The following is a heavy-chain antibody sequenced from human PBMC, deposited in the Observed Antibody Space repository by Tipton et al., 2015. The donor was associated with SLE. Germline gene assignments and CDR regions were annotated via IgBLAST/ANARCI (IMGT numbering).Heavy chain of an antibody. CDR2: IYYSGST. V-gene: IGHV4-59*01. D-gene: IGHD3-22*01. CDR1: GGSISSYY. CDR3: ARDTYYYDSSGYDDAFDI. J-gene: IGHJ3*02. Sequence: TLSLTCTVSGGSISSYYWSWIRQPPGKGLEWIGYIYYSGSTNYNPSLKSRVTISVDTSKNQFYLKLSSVTAADTAVYYCARDTYYYDSSGYDDAFDIWGQGTMVTVSS.